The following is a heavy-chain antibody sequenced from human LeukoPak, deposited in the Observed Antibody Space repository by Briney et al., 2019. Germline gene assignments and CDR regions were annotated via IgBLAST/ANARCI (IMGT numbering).Heavy chain of an antibody. V-gene: IGHV3-30*18. CDR1: GFSFSGYG. CDR3: AKASGSYNAGD. Sequence: GGSLRLSCAASGFSFSGYGMHWVRQAPGKGLEWVAYISYDGTNKYYADSVKGRFTISRDNSKNTLYLQMNSLRAEDTAVYYCAKASGSYNAGDWGQGTLVTVSS. CDR2: ISYDGTNK. J-gene: IGHJ4*02. D-gene: IGHD3-10*01.